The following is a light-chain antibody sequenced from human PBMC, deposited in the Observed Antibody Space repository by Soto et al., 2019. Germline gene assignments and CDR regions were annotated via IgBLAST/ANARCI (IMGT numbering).Light chain of an antibody. CDR3: QQYISFCT. V-gene: IGKV1-5*01. CDR2: DAS. J-gene: IGKJ1*01. Sequence: DIQMTQSASTLSASVGDRVTITCRARLSSSSWLAWYQQKPGNAPRLLIYDASYLERVVPSKFSGSGSGTEFTLTFRVLQHDDLATYYCQQYISFCTFGQGTNVEI. CDR1: LSSSSW.